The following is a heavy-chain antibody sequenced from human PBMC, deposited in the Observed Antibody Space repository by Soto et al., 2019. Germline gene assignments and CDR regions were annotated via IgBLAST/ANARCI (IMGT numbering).Heavy chain of an antibody. CDR3: ASPHCAGTNCYKGQYYYYNVNV. D-gene: IGHD2-21*01. CDR1: GYTFTSYG. J-gene: IGHJ6*02. Sequence: ASVKVSCKASGYTFTSYGISWVRQAPGQGLEWMGWISAYNGNTNYAQKLQGRVTMTTDTSTSTAYMELRSLRSDDTAVYYCASPHCAGTNCYKGQYYYYNVNVWGQGTTVTVSS. V-gene: IGHV1-18*01. CDR2: ISAYNGNT.